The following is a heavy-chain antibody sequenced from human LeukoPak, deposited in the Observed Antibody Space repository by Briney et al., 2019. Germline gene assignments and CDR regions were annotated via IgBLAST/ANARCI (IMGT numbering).Heavy chain of an antibody. V-gene: IGHV3-11*01. D-gene: IGHD3-10*01. J-gene: IGHJ4*02. CDR3: ARDKYYGSGTKNDY. CDR1: GFTFSDYY. CDR2: ISSSGGTT. Sequence: GGSLRLSCAASGFTFSDYYMSWIRQAPGKGLEWVSYISSSGGTTYYADSVKGRFTISRDNAKNSLYLQMNRLRAEGTAVYYCARDKYYGSGTKNDYWGQGTLVTVSS.